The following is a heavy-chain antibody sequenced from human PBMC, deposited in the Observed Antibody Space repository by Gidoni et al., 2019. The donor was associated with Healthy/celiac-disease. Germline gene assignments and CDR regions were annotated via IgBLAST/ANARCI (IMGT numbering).Heavy chain of an antibody. CDR1: GFTFSSYW. V-gene: IGHV3-74*01. Sequence: EVQLVESGGGLVQPGGSLRLSCAASGFTFSSYWLHWVRQAPGKGLVWVSRINSDGSSTSYADSVKGRFTISRDNAKNTLYLQMNSLRAEDTAVYYCARDLLEVPAAPAARGYYYYGMDVWGQGTTVTVSS. CDR3: ARDLLEVPAAPAARGYYYYGMDV. J-gene: IGHJ6*02. D-gene: IGHD2-2*01. CDR2: INSDGSST.